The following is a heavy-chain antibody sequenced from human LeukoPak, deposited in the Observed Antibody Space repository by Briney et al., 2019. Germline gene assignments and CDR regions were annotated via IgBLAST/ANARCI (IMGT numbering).Heavy chain of an antibody. CDR2: IYPGDSDT. J-gene: IGHJ1*01. CDR3: ARLPGRYYDSRGYYYFQH. Sequence: GESLKISCKGSGYSFTSYWIGWVRQMPGKGLEWMGIIYPGDSDTRYSPSFQGQVTISADKSISTAYLQWSSLQASDTAMYYCARLPGRYYDSRGYYYFQHLGQGTLVTVSS. CDR1: GYSFTSYW. V-gene: IGHV5-51*01. D-gene: IGHD3-22*01.